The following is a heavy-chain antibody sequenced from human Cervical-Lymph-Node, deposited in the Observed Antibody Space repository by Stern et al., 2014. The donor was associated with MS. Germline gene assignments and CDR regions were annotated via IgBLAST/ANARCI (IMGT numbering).Heavy chain of an antibody. J-gene: IGHJ4*02. Sequence: EVQLVQSRAEVKKPGESLRISCQGSGYRFTNYWISWVRQMPGKGLEWMGRIDPSDSYTKYSPSFQGHVTISTDKSISTAYLQWSSLKASDTAIYYCARHPIGVEAAAFDNWGQGTLVTVSS. CDR3: ARHPIGVEAAAFDN. D-gene: IGHD2-15*01. V-gene: IGHV5-10-1*03. CDR1: GYRFTNYW. CDR2: IDPSDSYT.